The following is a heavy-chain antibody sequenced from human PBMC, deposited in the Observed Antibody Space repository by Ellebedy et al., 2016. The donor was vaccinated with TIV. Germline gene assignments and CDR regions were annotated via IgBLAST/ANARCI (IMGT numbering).Heavy chain of an antibody. J-gene: IGHJ5*02. Sequence: GGSLRLSCSASGFTVTSYFMSWVRQAPGKGLEWVSVIYGDGGTNYTDSVQGRFTISSDSSKNTLYLQINSLGVEDTAVYYCARDPRGGGDYGDNWFDPWGRGTLVTVSS. CDR1: GFTVTSYF. V-gene: IGHV3-66*01. D-gene: IGHD4-17*01. CDR2: IYGDGGT. CDR3: ARDPRGGGDYGDNWFDP.